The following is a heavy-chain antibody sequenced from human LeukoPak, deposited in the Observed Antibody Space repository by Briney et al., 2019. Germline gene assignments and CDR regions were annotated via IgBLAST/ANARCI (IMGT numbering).Heavy chain of an antibody. J-gene: IGHJ5*02. CDR1: GGSISSGGYY. Sequence: SETLSLTCTVSGGSISSGGYYWSWIRQHPGKGLEWIGSIYYSGSTYYNPSLKSRVTISVDTSKNQFSLKLSSVTAADTAVYYCASSTSCSSCNWFDPWGQGTLVTVSS. V-gene: IGHV4-39*07. D-gene: IGHD2-2*01. CDR3: ASSTSCSSCNWFDP. CDR2: IYYSGST.